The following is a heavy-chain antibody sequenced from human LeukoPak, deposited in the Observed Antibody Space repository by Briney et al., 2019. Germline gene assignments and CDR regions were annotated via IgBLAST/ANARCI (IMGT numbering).Heavy chain of an antibody. CDR3: AGDASIVPATTSLDL. CDR2: IKQDESEK. Sequence: GGSLRLSCVASGFTFSNFWMSWVRQAPGKGLEWVANIKQDESEKYYVDSVKGRFTISRDNAKNSLYLQMNSLRAEDTAVYYCAGDASIVPATTSLDLWGQGTLVTVSS. J-gene: IGHJ5*02. CDR1: GFTFSNFW. V-gene: IGHV3-7*01. D-gene: IGHD2-2*01.